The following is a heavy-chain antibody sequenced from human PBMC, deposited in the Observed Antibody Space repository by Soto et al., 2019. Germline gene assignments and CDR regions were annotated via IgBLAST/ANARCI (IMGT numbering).Heavy chain of an antibody. V-gene: IGHV1-18*01. CDR1: GCTFTSYG. D-gene: IGHD7-27*01. J-gene: IGHJ6*02. CDR3: ARLAGDNHYYSGMDV. Sequence: ASVQVSCQASGCTFTSYGISWVRQAPGQGLEWMGWISAYNGNTNYAQKLQGRVTMTTDTSTSTADLELRSLKTEDTAVYYCARLAGDNHYYSGMDVWGQGTTVTVSS. CDR2: ISAYNGNT.